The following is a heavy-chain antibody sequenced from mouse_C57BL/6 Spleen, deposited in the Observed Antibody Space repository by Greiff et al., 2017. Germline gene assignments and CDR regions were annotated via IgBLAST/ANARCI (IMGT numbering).Heavy chain of an antibody. V-gene: IGHV1-19*01. D-gene: IGHD1-1*01. CDR2: INPYNGGT. CDR1: GYTFTDYY. Sequence: EVQLQQSGPVLVKPGASVRMSCKASGYTFTDYYMNWVKQSHGKSLVWIGVINPYNGGTSYNQKFKGKATLTVDKSSSTAYMELNSLTSEDSAVYYGARLVITTVVAGGGNFDYWGQGTTLTVSS. J-gene: IGHJ2*01. CDR3: ARLVITTVVAGGGNFDY.